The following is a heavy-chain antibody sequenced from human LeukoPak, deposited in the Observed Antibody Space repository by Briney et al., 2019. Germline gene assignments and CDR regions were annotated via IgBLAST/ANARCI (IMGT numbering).Heavy chain of an antibody. CDR1: GYTFTGYY. J-gene: IGHJ4*02. V-gene: IGHV1-2*02. CDR2: INPNSGGT. D-gene: IGHD2-21*02. CDR3: ARGTYCGGDCIGN. Sequence: GASVKGSCKASGYTFTGYYIHWVRQAPGHGLEWMGWINPNSGGTNYSQKFQGRVTMTRDTSISTAYMELSRLRSDDTAVYYCARGTYCGGDCIGNWGQGTLVIVSS.